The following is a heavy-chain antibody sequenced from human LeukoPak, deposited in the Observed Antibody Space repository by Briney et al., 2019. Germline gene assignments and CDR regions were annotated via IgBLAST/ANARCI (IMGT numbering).Heavy chain of an antibody. D-gene: IGHD2-2*02. CDR3: AKASTEYCSSTSCYMFDY. J-gene: IGHJ4*02. CDR2: ISGSGGST. CDR1: GFTVSSNY. V-gene: IGHV3-23*01. Sequence: GGSLRLSCAASGFTVSSNYMSWVRQAPWKGLEWVSAISGSGGSTYYADSVKGRFTISRDNSKNTLYLQMNSLRAEDTAVYYCAKASTEYCSSTSCYMFDYWGQGTLVTVSS.